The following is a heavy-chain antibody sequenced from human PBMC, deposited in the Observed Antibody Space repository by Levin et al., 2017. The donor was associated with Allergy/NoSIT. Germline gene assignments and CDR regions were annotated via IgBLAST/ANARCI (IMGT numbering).Heavy chain of an antibody. CDR2: ISSSDNT. CDR1: GFTVSSKD. CDR3: APVIMFDNDMDV. J-gene: IGHJ6*02. Sequence: GESLKISCAASGFTVSSKDMAWVRQAPGKGLEFVSVISSSDNTYYADSVKGRFTISRDVSRNTVFLQMNNVRADDTAVYYCAPVIMFDNDMDVWGQGTTVTVSS. V-gene: IGHV3-66*01. D-gene: IGHD3-9*01.